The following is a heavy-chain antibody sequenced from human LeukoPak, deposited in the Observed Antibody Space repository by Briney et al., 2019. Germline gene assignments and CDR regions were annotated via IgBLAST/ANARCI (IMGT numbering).Heavy chain of an antibody. CDR1: GFTFSSYA. CDR2: ISGSGGST. CDR3: AKIQQLARNYFDY. J-gene: IGHJ4*02. V-gene: IGHV3-23*01. D-gene: IGHD6-13*01. Sequence: GGSLRLSCAASGFTFSSYAMSWVRQAPGKGLEWVSAISGSGGSTYYADSVKGRFTISRDNSKNTLYLQMNSLRPEDTAVYYRAKIQQLARNYFDYWGQGTLVTVSS.